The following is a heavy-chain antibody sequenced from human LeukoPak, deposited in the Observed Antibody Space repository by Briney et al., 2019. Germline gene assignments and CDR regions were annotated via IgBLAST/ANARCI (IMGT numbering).Heavy chain of an antibody. Sequence: PGGSLRLSCAASGFTFSSYGMHWVRQAPGKGVEGVAVISYDGSNKYYADSVKGGFTVSRDNSKNTLYLQMNSLRAEDTAVYYCANDLSGYDSAYWGQGTLVTVSS. CDR3: ANDLSGYDSAY. J-gene: IGHJ4*02. V-gene: IGHV3-30*18. D-gene: IGHD5-12*01. CDR2: ISYDGSNK. CDR1: GFTFSSYG.